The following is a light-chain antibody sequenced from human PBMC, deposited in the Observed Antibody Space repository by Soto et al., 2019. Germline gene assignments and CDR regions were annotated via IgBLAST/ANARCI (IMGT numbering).Light chain of an antibody. V-gene: IGLV2-23*02. CDR3: CSYAGSSTFVV. J-gene: IGLJ2*01. CDR1: SSDVGSYNL. Sequence: QSALTQPDSVSGSHGQSITISCTGTSSDVGSYNLVSWYQQHPGKAPKLMIYEVSKRPSGVSNRFSGSKSGNTASLTISGLQAEDEADYYCCSYAGSSTFVVFGGGTKLTVL. CDR2: EVS.